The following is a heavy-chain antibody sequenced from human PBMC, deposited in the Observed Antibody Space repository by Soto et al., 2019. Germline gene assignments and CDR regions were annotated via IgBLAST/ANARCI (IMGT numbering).Heavy chain of an antibody. CDR3: VRVASGGLFDY. D-gene: IGHD2-15*01. Sequence: SETLSLTCTVSGGSINNSYWTWIRQPPGKGLEWIGYIHYTGTTDYNPSLRGRVTMSVDTSKNQFSLKLSSVTAADTAVYYCVRVASGGLFDYWGPGNMVTVSS. J-gene: IGHJ4*02. CDR2: IHYTGTT. V-gene: IGHV4-59*01. CDR1: GGSINNSY.